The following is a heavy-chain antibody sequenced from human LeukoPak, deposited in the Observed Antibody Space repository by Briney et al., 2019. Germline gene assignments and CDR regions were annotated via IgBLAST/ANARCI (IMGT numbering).Heavy chain of an antibody. V-gene: IGHV1-69*04. CDR2: IIPILGIA. J-gene: IGHJ6*03. CDR3: ASSGSDLEPIAALYPNYYYYMDV. CDR1: GGTFSSYA. Sequence: ASVKVSCKASGGTFSSYAISWVRQAPGQGLEWMGRIIPILGIANYAQKFQGRVTITADESTSTAYMELSSLRSEDTAVYYCASSGSDLEPIAALYPNYYYYMDVWGKGTTVTVSS. D-gene: IGHD6-6*01.